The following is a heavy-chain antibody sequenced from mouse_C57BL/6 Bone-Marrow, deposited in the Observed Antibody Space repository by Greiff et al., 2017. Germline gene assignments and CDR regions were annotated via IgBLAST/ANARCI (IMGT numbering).Heavy chain of an antibody. V-gene: IGHV8-8*01. CDR1: GFSLSTFGLG. CDR2: IWWDDDT. D-gene: IGHD2-4*01. CDR3: ARLYDYEAWCAY. Sequence: QVTLKVCGPGILQPSQTLSLTCSFSGFSLSTFGLGVGWIRQPSGKGLEWLAPIWWDDDTYYNPAVKGRLTISKDTSKNQVCLKIANVDTADTATYYCARLYDYEAWCAYWGQGTLVTVSA. J-gene: IGHJ3*01.